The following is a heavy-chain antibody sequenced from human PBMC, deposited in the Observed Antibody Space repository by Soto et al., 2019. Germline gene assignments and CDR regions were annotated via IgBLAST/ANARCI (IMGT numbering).Heavy chain of an antibody. Sequence: SVKVSCKASGGTFSSYAISWVRQAPGQGLEWMGGIIPIFGTANYAQKFQGRVTITADESTSTAYMELSSLRSEDTAVYYCARGAALGYCSSTSRYDFDYWGQGTLVTVSS. D-gene: IGHD2-2*01. CDR1: GGTFSSYA. V-gene: IGHV1-69*13. CDR3: ARGAALGYCSSTSRYDFDY. CDR2: IIPIFGTA. J-gene: IGHJ4*02.